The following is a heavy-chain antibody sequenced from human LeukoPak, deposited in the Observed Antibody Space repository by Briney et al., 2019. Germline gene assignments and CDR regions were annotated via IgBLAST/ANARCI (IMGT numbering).Heavy chain of an antibody. J-gene: IGHJ4*02. CDR1: GGSVSSCY. CDR3: ARHGTISSESYFDY. Sequence: SETLSLTCSVSGGSVSSCYWSWIRQSPGKGLEWIGYIHNSGRTSYNPSLKSRVTGFVDTSKNQVSLRLSSVTAADTAVYYCARHGTISSESYFDYWGQGALVTVSS. V-gene: IGHV4-59*08. CDR2: IHNSGRT. D-gene: IGHD1-14*01.